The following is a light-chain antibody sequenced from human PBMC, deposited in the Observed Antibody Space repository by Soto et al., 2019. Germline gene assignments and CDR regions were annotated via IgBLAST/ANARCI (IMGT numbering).Light chain of an antibody. J-gene: IGLJ1*01. Sequence: QSALTQPPSASGSPGQSVTISCTGTSSDVGGYKYVSWYQQHPGKAPKLIIFEVNKRPSGVPDRFSGSKSGNTASLTVSGRQAEDEADYYCRSYAGIDNLGVFGTGTKLTVL. CDR1: SSDVGGYKY. V-gene: IGLV2-8*01. CDR3: RSYAGIDNLGV. CDR2: EVN.